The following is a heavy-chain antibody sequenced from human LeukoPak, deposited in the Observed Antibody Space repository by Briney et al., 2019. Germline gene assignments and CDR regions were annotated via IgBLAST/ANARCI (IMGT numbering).Heavy chain of an antibody. CDR3: AELSTIQTMEDAFDI. CDR1: GFTFSSYA. CDR2: ISGSGGST. J-gene: IGHJ3*02. D-gene: IGHD2-2*01. Sequence: PGGSLRLSCAASGFTFSSYAMSWVRQAPGKGLEWVSAISGSGGSTYYADSVKGRFTISRDNSKNTLYLQMNSLRAEDTAVYYCAELSTIQTMEDAFDIWGQGTMVTVSS. V-gene: IGHV3-23*01.